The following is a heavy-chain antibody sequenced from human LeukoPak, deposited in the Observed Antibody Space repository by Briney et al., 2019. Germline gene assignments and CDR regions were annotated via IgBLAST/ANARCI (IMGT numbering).Heavy chain of an antibody. CDR1: GFTFSSYE. D-gene: IGHD2-15*01. CDR3: ARVFCSGGSCSFDY. J-gene: IGHJ4*02. CDR2: ISSSGSTI. Sequence: GGSLRLSCAASGFTFSSYEMNWVRQAPGKGLEWVSYISSSGSTIYYADSVKGQFTISRDNAKNSLYLQMNSLRAEDTAVYYCARVFCSGGSCSFDYWGQGTLVTVSS. V-gene: IGHV3-48*03.